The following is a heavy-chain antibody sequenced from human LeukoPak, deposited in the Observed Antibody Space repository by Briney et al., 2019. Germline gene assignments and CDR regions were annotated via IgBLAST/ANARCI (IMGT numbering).Heavy chain of an antibody. CDR3: ARALNYGSGSYNDY. Sequence: EASVKVSCKASGGTFSSYAISWVRQAPGQGLEWMGRIIPILGIANYAQKFQGRVTITADKSTSTAYMELSSLRSEDTAVYYCARALNYGSGSYNDYWGQGTLVTVSS. CDR1: GGTFSSYA. CDR2: IIPILGIA. D-gene: IGHD3-10*01. V-gene: IGHV1-69*04. J-gene: IGHJ4*02.